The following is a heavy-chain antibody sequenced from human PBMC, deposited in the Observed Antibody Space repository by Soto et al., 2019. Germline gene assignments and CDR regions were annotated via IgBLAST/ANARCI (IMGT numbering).Heavy chain of an antibody. CDR1: GVTFSTST. V-gene: IGHV1-69*11. CDR3: ARAGFVSGWNEFSGMDV. CDR2: IIPILGTA. J-gene: IGHJ6*02. D-gene: IGHD6-19*01. Sequence: VQLVQSGAEVRKPGSSVKVSCQVSGVTFSTSTITWVRQAPGQGLEWMGSIIPILGTAKSTQKFQGRVTITADEAASVAYIELSSLTSEDTAVYYCARAGFVSGWNEFSGMDVWGQGTTVTFSS.